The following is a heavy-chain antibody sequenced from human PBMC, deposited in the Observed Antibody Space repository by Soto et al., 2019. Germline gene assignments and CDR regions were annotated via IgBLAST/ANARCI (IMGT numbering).Heavy chain of an antibody. V-gene: IGHV4-30-4*01. CDR1: GGSISSGDYY. D-gene: IGHD2-2*01. J-gene: IGHJ5*02. CDR2: IYYSGST. Sequence: SETLSLTCTVSGGSISSGDYYWSWIRQPPGKGLEWIGYIYYSGSTYYNPSLKSRVTISVDTSKNQFSLKLSSVTAADTAVYYCARDAGYCSSTSCYRWFDPWGQGTLVTVSS. CDR3: ARDAGYCSSTSCYRWFDP.